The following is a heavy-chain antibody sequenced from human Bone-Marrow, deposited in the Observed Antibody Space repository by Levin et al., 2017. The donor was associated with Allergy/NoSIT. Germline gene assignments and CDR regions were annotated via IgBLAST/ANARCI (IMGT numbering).Heavy chain of an antibody. CDR1: GFTFSSYA. J-gene: IGHJ4*02. CDR3: AKDLRGYCSGGSCYYFDY. V-gene: IGHV3-23*01. CDR2: ISGSGGST. Sequence: GGSLRLSCAASGFTFSSYAMSWVRQAPGKGLEWVSAISGSGGSTYYADSVKGRFTISRDNSKNTLYLQMNSLGAEDTAVYYCAKDLRGYCSGGSCYYFDYWGQGTLVTVSS. D-gene: IGHD2-15*01.